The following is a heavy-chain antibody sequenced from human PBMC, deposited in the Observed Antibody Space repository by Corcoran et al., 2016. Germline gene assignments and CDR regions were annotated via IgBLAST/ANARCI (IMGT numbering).Heavy chain of an antibody. J-gene: IGHJ6*02. CDR3: ARGAGIAAAGWGDYYGMDV. Sequence: QVQLVQSGAEVKKPGASVKVSCKASGYTFTSYYMHWVRQAHGQGLEWMGIINPSGGSTSYAQKFQGRVTMTRDTSTSTVYMALSSLRSEDTAVYYCARGAGIAAAGWGDYYGMDVWGQGTTVTGSS. CDR2: INPSGGST. V-gene: IGHV1-46*01. CDR1: GYTFTSYY. D-gene: IGHD6-13*01.